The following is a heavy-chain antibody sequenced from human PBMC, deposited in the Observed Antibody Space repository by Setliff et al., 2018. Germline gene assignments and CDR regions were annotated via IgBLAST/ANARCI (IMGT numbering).Heavy chain of an antibody. CDR1: GFTFSTYG. D-gene: IGHD2-2*01. CDR2: LNNDGTTI. V-gene: IGHV3-48*04. J-gene: IGHJ6*02. Sequence: GGSLRLSCAASGFTFSTYGLNWVRQAPGKGLEWISYLNNDGTTIYYADSVKGRFTISRDNAKNSLYLQMNSLSAEDTAVYYCAREYCSSTSCYGGYYYGMDVWGQGTTVTVSS. CDR3: AREYCSSTSCYGGYYYGMDV.